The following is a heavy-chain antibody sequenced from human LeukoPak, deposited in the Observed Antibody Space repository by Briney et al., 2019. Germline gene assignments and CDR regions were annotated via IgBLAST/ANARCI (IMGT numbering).Heavy chain of an antibody. Sequence: ASVKVSCKASGYTFTSYGISWVRQAPGQGLEWMGWISAYNGNTNYAQKLQGRVTMTTDTSTSTAYMELRSLRSDDTAVYYCARDRYCSSTSCYFSLVWPFDPWGQGTLVTVSS. CDR3: ARDRYCSSTSCYFSLVWPFDP. V-gene: IGHV1-18*01. CDR2: ISAYNGNT. CDR1: GYTFTSYG. D-gene: IGHD2-2*01. J-gene: IGHJ5*02.